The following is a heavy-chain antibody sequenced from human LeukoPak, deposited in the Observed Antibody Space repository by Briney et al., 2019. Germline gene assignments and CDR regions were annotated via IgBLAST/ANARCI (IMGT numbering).Heavy chain of an antibody. Sequence: ASVKVSCKASGYTFTSYGISWVRQAPGQGLEWMGWISAYNGNTNYAQKLQGRVTMTTDTSTSTAYMELRGLRSDDTAVYYCARGPYSSGWYRVSEYFDYWGQGTLVTVSS. V-gene: IGHV1-18*01. CDR2: ISAYNGNT. J-gene: IGHJ4*02. CDR3: ARGPYSSGWYRVSEYFDY. D-gene: IGHD6-19*01. CDR1: GYTFTSYG.